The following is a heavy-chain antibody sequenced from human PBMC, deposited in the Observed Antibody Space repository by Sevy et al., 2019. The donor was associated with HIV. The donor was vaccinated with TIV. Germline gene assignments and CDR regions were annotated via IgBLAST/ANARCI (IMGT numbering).Heavy chain of an antibody. J-gene: IGHJ4*02. D-gene: IGHD3-16*02. V-gene: IGHV3-23*01. CDR2: ISGSGGST. Sequence: GGSLRLSCAASGFTFSSYAMSWVRQAPGKGLEWVSAISGSGGSTYYADSVKGRFTISRDNSKNTVSLQMNSLRTEDTAVYYCSRDLPHLLPWELSRGSDIWGQGTLVTVSS. CDR1: GFTFSSYA. CDR3: SRDLPHLLPWELSRGSDI.